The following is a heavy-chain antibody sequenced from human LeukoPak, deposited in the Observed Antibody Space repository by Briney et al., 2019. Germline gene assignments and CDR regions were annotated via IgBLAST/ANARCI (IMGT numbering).Heavy chain of an antibody. Sequence: ASVKVSCKASGYTFTSYAMHWVRQAPGQRLEWMGWSNAGNGNTKYSQEFQGRVTITRDTSASTAYMELRSLRSDDTAVYYCARDSKPGLVWLNYDFWSGTSFWGQGTLVTVSS. V-gene: IGHV1-3*02. CDR1: GYTFTSYA. D-gene: IGHD3-3*01. CDR2: SNAGNGNT. CDR3: ARDSKPGLVWLNYDFWSGTSF. J-gene: IGHJ4*02.